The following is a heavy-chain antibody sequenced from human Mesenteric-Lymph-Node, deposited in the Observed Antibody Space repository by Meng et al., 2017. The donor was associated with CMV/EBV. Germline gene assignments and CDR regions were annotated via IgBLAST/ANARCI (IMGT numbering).Heavy chain of an antibody. Sequence: QVQLVQSGAEVKKPGASVKVSCKASGYTFSSYAMHWVRQAPGQRLEWMGWINIVEDKRKTSQNFQGRVTLTRDTSANTAYMELSSLRSDDTAVYYCARTNNWGFDYWGQGTLVTVSS. CDR3: ARTNNWGFDY. J-gene: IGHJ4*02. CDR1: GYTFSSYA. CDR2: INIVEDKR. D-gene: IGHD3-16*01. V-gene: IGHV1-3*04.